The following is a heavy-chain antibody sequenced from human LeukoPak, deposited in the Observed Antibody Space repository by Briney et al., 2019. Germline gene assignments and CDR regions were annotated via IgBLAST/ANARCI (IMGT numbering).Heavy chain of an antibody. Sequence: PWGSLCLSCTVSGLTFRSYYLNWVRQAPGKGLEWVANINPGGNEIRSVDSVKGRSIISRDNAKNSLDLQMSSLRVEDAAVYSCMCCGTDSHWGKGILVTVSS. V-gene: IGHV3-7*01. J-gene: IGHJ4*02. CDR3: MCCGTDSH. CDR1: GLTFRSYY. CDR2: INPGGNEI. D-gene: IGHD1-1*01.